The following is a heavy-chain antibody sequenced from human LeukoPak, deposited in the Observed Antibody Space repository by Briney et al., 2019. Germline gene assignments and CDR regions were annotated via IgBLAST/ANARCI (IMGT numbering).Heavy chain of an antibody. J-gene: IGHJ4*02. CDR1: GFTFSTYG. Sequence: GGSLRLSCAASGFTFSTYGMHWVRQAPGKGLEWVAFIRSDGSTKYFADSVKGRFTISRDNTKSSLFLLMNSLRGDDTAVYYCVRDSRPGGAMGLYHNFDFWGQGTLVTVSS. D-gene: IGHD3-16*01. V-gene: IGHV3-30*02. CDR3: VRDSRPGGAMGLYHNFDF. CDR2: IRSDGSTK.